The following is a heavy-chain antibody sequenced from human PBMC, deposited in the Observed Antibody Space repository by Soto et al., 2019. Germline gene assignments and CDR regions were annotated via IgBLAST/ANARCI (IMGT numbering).Heavy chain of an antibody. J-gene: IGHJ6*02. D-gene: IGHD5-12*01. CDR1: GGTFSSYA. V-gene: IGHV1-69*12. CDR2: IIPIFATA. Sequence: QVQLVQSGAEVKKPGSSVKVSCKASGGTFSSYAISWVRQAPGQGLEWMGGIIPIFATAKYAQKFQGRVTITADESTSTAYMELSSLRSEDTAVYYCAKGGLQFLLSPGRAMDVWGQGTTVTVSS. CDR3: AKGGLQFLLSPGRAMDV.